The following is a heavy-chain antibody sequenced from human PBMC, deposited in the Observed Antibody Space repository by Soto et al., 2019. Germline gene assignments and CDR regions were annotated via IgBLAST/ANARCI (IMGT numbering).Heavy chain of an antibody. CDR1: GGSISSGDYY. Sequence: PSETLSLTCTVSGGSISSGDYYWSWIRQPPGKGLEWIGYIYYSGSTYYNPSLKSRVTISVDTSKNQFSLKLSSVTAADTAVYYCARNMGGGYSGPYGTDVWGQGTTVTVSS. V-gene: IGHV4-30-4*01. D-gene: IGHD2-15*01. CDR2: IYYSGST. J-gene: IGHJ6*02. CDR3: ARNMGGGYSGPYGTDV.